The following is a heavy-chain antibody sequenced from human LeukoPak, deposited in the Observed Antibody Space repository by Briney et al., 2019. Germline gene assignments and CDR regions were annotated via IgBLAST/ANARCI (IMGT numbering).Heavy chain of an antibody. D-gene: IGHD5-18*01. CDR1: GYTFTGYY. V-gene: IGHV1-2*02. J-gene: IGHJ4*02. CDR2: INPNSGGT. Sequence: ASVKVSCKASGYTFTGYYMHWVRLAPGQGLEWLGWINPNSGGTKFAQKFQGRVTMTRDTSISTAYMELSRLRSDDTAVYYCARDSAPGDTYGLLGIDSWGQGTLVTVSS. CDR3: ARDSAPGDTYGLLGIDS.